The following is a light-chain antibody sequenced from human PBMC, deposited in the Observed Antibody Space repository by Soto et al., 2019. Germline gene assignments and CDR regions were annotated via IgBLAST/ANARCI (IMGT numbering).Light chain of an antibody. CDR3: SSNAGSYTLV. CDR2: DVS. V-gene: IGLV2-11*01. CDR1: SNDVGGYNF. Sequence: QSALTQPRSVSGSPGQSVTISCTGTSNDVGGYNFVSWYQQHPGKVPKLFIYDVSRRPSGVLDRFSGSKSGNTASLAISGLQAEDEADYYCSSNAGSYTLVFGGGTKLTVL. J-gene: IGLJ2*01.